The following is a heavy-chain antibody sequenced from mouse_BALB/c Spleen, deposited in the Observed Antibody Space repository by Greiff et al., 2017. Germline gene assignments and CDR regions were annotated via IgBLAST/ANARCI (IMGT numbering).Heavy chain of an antibody. V-gene: IGHV5-6-3*01. J-gene: IGHJ2*01. CDR2: INSNGGST. CDR1: GFTFSSYG. D-gene: IGHD1-1*01. Sequence: EVMLVESGGGLVQPGGSLKLSCAASGFTFSSYGMSWVRQTPDKRLALVATINSNGGSTYYPDSVKGRFTISRDNAKNTLYLQMSSLKSEDTAMYYCARAYYYGSSQYYFDYWGQGTTLTVSS. CDR3: ARAYYYGSSQYYFDY.